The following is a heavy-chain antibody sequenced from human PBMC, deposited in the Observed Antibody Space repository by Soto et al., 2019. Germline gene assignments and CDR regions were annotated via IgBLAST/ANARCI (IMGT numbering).Heavy chain of an antibody. V-gene: IGHV4-30-2*01. D-gene: IGHD2-2*01. CDR3: AREWGYCISTSCHDAFDI. J-gene: IGHJ3*02. CDR1: GGSISSGGYS. CDR2: IYHSGST. Sequence: PSETLSLTCAVSGGSISSGGYSWSWIRQPPGKGLEWIGYIYHSGSTYYNPSLKSRVTISVDRSKNQFSMKLSSVTAADTAVYYCAREWGYCISTSCHDAFDIWGQGTMVT.